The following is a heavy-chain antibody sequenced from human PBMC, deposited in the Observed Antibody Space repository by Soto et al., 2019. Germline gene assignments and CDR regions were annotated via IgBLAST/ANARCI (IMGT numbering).Heavy chain of an antibody. J-gene: IGHJ6*02. CDR2: INPKSGGT. V-gene: IGHV1-2*04. Sequence: ASVKVSCKASGDTFTANYIHWVRQAPGQGFEWMGWINPKSGGTSTAQKFQGWVTMTTDTSISTASMELTRLTSDDTAIYYCARGDSTDCSNGVCSFFYNHDMDVWGQGTTVTSP. CDR1: GDTFTANY. CDR3: ARGDSTDCSNGVCSFFYNHDMDV. D-gene: IGHD2-8*01.